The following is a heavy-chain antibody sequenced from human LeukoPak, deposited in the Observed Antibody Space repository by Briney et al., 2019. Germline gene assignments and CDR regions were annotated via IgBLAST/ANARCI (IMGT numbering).Heavy chain of an antibody. V-gene: IGHV1-8*01. CDR2: MNPNSGNA. CDR3: ARGRYYDFWSGYYGTKTFDY. D-gene: IGHD3-3*01. Sequence: EASVKVSCKASGYTFSSYDINWVRQATGQGLEWMGWMNPNSGNAGYAQKFQGRVTMTRNTSINTAYMELSSLRSEDTAVYYCARGRYYDFWSGYYGTKTFDYWGQGTLVTVSS. J-gene: IGHJ4*02. CDR1: GYTFSSYD.